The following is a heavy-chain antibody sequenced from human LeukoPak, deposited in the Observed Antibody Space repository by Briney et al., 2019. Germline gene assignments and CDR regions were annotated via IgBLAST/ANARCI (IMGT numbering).Heavy chain of an antibody. V-gene: IGHV3-74*01. J-gene: IGHJ4*02. CDR3: VRDNGGEHL. CDR1: GFTFSSYS. CDR2: INNDGSST. Sequence: PGGSLRLSCAASGFTFSSYSMNWVRQAPGKGLVWVSRINNDGSSTIYADSVKGRFTISRDNAKNTLYLQMNSLRDDDTAVYYCVRDNGGEHLWGQGTLVTVSS. D-gene: IGHD3-16*01.